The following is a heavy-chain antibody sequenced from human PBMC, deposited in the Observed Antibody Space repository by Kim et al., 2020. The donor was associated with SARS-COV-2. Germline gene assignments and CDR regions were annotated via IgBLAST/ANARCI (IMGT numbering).Heavy chain of an antibody. Sequence: TNYHPSLKSRVTISVDTSKNQFSLKLSSVTAADTAVYYCARVGSSGLFGPWGQGTLVTVSS. CDR3: ARVGSSGLFGP. V-gene: IGHV4-34*01. J-gene: IGHJ5*02. CDR2: T. D-gene: IGHD6-6*01.